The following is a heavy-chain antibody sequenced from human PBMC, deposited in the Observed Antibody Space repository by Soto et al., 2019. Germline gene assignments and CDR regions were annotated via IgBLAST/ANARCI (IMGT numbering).Heavy chain of an antibody. D-gene: IGHD3-3*01. CDR2: ISGSGGST. CDR3: AKGTEYGVVLMSTFDY. V-gene: IGHV3-23*01. J-gene: IGHJ4*02. CDR1: GFTFSSYA. Sequence: GGSLRLSCAASGFTFSSYAMSWVRQAPGKGLEWVSAISGSGGSTYYADSVKGRFTISRDNARNTLYLQMNSLRAEDTALYFCAKGTEYGVVLMSTFDYWGQGTLVTVSP.